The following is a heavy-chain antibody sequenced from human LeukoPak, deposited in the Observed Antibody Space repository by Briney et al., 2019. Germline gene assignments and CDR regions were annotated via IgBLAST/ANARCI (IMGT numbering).Heavy chain of an antibody. D-gene: IGHD3-22*01. CDR3: ARQDSYYDSSGYF. Sequence: HGESLKISCKGSGYNFRSYWISWVRQRPGKGLEWMGRIDPSDSYSIYSPSFQGHVTISADKSISTAYLQWSSLKASDTAMYYCARQDSYYDSSGYFWGQGTLVTVSS. CDR2: IDPSDSYS. J-gene: IGHJ4*02. V-gene: IGHV5-10-1*01. CDR1: GYNFRSYW.